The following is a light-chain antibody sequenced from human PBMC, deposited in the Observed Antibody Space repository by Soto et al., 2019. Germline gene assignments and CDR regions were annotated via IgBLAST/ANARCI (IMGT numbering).Light chain of an antibody. CDR2: EVN. CDR1: SSDVGGYNY. CDR3: SSYTSSSTLVV. V-gene: IGLV2-14*01. J-gene: IGLJ2*01. Sequence: QSVLTQPASVSGSPGQSITISCTGTSSDVGGYNYVSWYQQHPGKAPKLMIYEVNNRPSGVSHRFSGSKSGNTASLTISGLQAEDEADYYCSSYTSSSTLVVFGGGTKLTVL.